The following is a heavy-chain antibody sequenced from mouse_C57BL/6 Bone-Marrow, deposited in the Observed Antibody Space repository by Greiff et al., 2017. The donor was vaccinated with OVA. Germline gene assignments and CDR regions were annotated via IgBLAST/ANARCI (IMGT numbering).Heavy chain of an antibody. CDR3: TSYYYGSSWFAY. D-gene: IGHD1-1*01. J-gene: IGHJ3*01. CDR1: GFNIKDYY. Sequence: EVQLVESGAELVRPGASVKLSCTASGFNIKDYYMHWVKQRPEQGLEWIGRIDPEDGDTEYAPKFQGKATMTADTSSNTAYLQRSSLTSEDTAVYYCTSYYYGSSWFAYWGQGTLVTVSA. CDR2: IDPEDGDT. V-gene: IGHV14-1*01.